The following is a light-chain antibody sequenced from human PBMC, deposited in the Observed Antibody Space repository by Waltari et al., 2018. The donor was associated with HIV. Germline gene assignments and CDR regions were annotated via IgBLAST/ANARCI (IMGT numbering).Light chain of an antibody. J-gene: IGLJ2*01. Sequence: SYELTQSPSVSVSPGQTASITCYGDTLADTYVSWYQQKPGQSPVLVIYQSSKRPSEIPERFSGSNSGDTATLTISGTQAVDEADYYCQAWDSSSAVVFGGGTKLTVL. CDR3: QAWDSSSAVV. V-gene: IGLV3-1*01. CDR2: QSS. CDR1: TLADTY.